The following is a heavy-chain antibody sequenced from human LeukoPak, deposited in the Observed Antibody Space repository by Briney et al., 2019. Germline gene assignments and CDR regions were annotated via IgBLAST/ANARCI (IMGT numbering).Heavy chain of an antibody. Sequence: LSLTCTVSGGSISSGGYYWSWVRQAPGKGLEWVSNVRPGDSAGSYADSVRGRFTISRDDAKNSLYLQMNSLRDEDTAVYYCATDSHYAFDFWGLGTLVTVSS. J-gene: IGHJ4*02. V-gene: IGHV3-11*04. CDR2: VRPGDSAG. D-gene: IGHD4-17*01. CDR3: ATDSHYAFDF. CDR1: GGSISSGGYY.